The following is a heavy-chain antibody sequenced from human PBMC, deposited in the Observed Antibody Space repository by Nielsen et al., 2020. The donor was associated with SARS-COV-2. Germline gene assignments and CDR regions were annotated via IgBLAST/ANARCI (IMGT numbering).Heavy chain of an antibody. D-gene: IGHD3-3*01. Sequence: ASEKVSCKASGYTFTSYAMHWVRQAPGQRLEWMGWINAGNGNTKYSQKFQGRVTITRYTSASTAYMELSSLRSEDTAVYYCASPLKDLWSGYSESGMDVWGQGTTVTVSS. J-gene: IGHJ6*02. CDR1: GYTFTSYA. CDR3: ASPLKDLWSGYSESGMDV. V-gene: IGHV1-3*01. CDR2: INAGNGNT.